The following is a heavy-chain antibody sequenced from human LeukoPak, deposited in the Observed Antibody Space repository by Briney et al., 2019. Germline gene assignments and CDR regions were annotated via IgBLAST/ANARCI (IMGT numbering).Heavy chain of an antibody. J-gene: IGHJ6*04. V-gene: IGHV3-48*03. Sequence: GGSLRLSCAASGFTFSSYEMNWVRQAPGKGLEWVSYISSSGSTIYYADSVKGRFTISRDNPKNTLYLQMNSLRAEDTAVYYCAELGITMIGGVWGKGTTVTISS. CDR3: AELGITMIGGV. CDR1: GFTFSSYE. D-gene: IGHD3-10*02. CDR2: ISSSGSTI.